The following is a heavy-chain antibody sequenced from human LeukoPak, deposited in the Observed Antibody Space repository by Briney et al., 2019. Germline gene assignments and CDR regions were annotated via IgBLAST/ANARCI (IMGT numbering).Heavy chain of an antibody. V-gene: IGHV4-59*08. D-gene: IGHD3-10*01. J-gene: IGHJ4*02. CDR2: IYSSGNT. Sequence: SETLSLTCTVSGDSISSHYWSWIRQPPGKGLEWIGYIYSSGNTNYNPSLKSRVTISVDTSKNQFSLKLSSVTAADTAVYYCARLGSTMVRGARDYWGQGTLVTVSS. CDR3: ARLGSTMVRGARDY. CDR1: GDSISSHY.